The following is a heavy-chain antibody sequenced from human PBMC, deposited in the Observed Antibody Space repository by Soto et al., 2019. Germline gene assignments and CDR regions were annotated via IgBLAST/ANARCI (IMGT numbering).Heavy chain of an antibody. CDR3: ARDHPLGYCSGGSCYSGAFDI. CDR1: EFTVSSNY. D-gene: IGHD2-15*01. J-gene: IGHJ3*02. CDR2: IYSGGST. Sequence: PGGSLRLSCVASEFTVSSNYLSWVRQAPGKGLEWVSVIYSGGSTQYADSVKGRFTISRDNSKNTLYLQMNSLRAEDTAVYYCARDHPLGYCSGGSCYSGAFDIWGQGTMVTVSS. V-gene: IGHV3-66*01.